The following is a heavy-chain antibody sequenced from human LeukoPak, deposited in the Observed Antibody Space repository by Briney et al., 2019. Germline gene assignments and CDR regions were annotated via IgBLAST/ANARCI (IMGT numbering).Heavy chain of an antibody. Sequence: GGSLRLSCAASGFSFTNAWMNWVRQAPGKGLEWVGLINRKTDGGTTDYAAPVKGRFTISRDDSQNMVYLQMNSLKTEDTAVYYCITGALRWGQGTLVTVSS. CDR2: INRKTDGGTT. CDR3: ITGALR. J-gene: IGHJ4*02. V-gene: IGHV3-15*01. CDR1: GFSFTNAW.